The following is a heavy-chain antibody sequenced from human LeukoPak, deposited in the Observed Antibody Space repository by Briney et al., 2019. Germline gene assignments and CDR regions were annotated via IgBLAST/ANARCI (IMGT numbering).Heavy chain of an antibody. CDR2: IYYSGSS. J-gene: IGHJ4*02. CDR3: ARDQYYYDSSGYYRFDY. Sequence: SETLSLTCTVSGYSISSGYYWGWIRQPPGKGLEWIGYIYYSGSSNYNPSLKSRVTMSVDTSKNQFSLKLSSVTAADTAVYYCARDQYYYDSSGYYRFDYWGQGTLVTVSS. V-gene: IGHV4-38-2*02. CDR1: GYSISSGYY. D-gene: IGHD3-22*01.